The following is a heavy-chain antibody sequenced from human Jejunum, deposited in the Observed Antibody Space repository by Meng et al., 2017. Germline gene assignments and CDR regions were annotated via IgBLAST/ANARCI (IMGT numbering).Heavy chain of an antibody. CDR1: GCSTTPPFY. V-gene: IGHV4-38-2*02. D-gene: IGHD1-14*01. CDR2: VWPSGAT. Sequence: HVRLLRAGHGLVEPWGTLSLTGTVSGCSTTPPFYWTWCRQAPGKGLEWIGEVWPSGATYYNPSLSSRVTISIDTSNNQFSLEVAFLTAADTAVYYCARAIRERYFDSWGQGTLVTVSS. CDR3: ARAIRERYFDS. J-gene: IGHJ4*02.